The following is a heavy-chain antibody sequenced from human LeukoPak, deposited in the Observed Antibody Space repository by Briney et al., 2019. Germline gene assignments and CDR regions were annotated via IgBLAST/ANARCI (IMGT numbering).Heavy chain of an antibody. CDR2: INHSGST. D-gene: IGHD6-13*01. J-gene: IGHJ5*02. CDR1: GGSFSGYY. Sequence: PSETLSLTCAVYGGSFSGYYWSWIRQPPGKGLEWIGEINHSGSTNYNPSLKSRVTISVDTSKNQFSLKLSSVTAADTAVYYCARGLLTGYSSSWYVGSYNWSDPWGQGTLVTVSS. CDR3: ARGLLTGYSSSWYVGSYNWSDP. V-gene: IGHV4-34*01.